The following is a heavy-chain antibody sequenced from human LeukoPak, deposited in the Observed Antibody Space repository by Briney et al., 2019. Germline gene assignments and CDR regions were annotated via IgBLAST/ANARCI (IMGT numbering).Heavy chain of an antibody. CDR2: ISSSSSTI. D-gene: IGHD6-19*01. V-gene: IGHV3-48*01. CDR3: ARDGAVAGTDFDY. Sequence: GGSLRLSCAASGFTFSSYSMNWVRQAPGKGLEWVSYISSSSSTIYYADSVKGRFTISRDNAKNSLYLQMNSLRAEDTAVYYCARDGAVAGTDFDYWGQGTLVTVSS. J-gene: IGHJ4*02. CDR1: GFTFSSYS.